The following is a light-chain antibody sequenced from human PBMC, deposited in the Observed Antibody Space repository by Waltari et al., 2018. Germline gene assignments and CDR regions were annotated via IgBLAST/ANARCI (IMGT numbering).Light chain of an antibody. Sequence: DIHMIHSLSCLSAPLEDRVTITFQASQDIKKNLNWFHQKPGKAPKVLIFDASNSQTGVPSRFSGSGSGTDFTFSISSLQPEDMGTYYCQQYHSVPLTFGGGTKVEIK. CDR1: QDIKKN. CDR2: DAS. CDR3: QQYHSVPLT. J-gene: IGKJ4*01. V-gene: IGKV1-33*01.